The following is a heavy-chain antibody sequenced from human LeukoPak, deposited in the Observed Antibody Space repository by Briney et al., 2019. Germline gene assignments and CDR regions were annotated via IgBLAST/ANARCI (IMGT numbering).Heavy chain of an antibody. CDR3: ARDRGYYDSSGYYSH. Sequence: GGSLRLSCSASGLTFSSYAMHWVRQAPGKGLEYVSAISSNGGSTYYADSVKGRFTISRDNSKNTLYLQMNSLRAEDTAVYYCARDRGYYDSSGYYSHWGQGTLVTVSS. J-gene: IGHJ4*02. D-gene: IGHD3-22*01. CDR2: ISSNGGST. V-gene: IGHV3-64*04. CDR1: GLTFSSYA.